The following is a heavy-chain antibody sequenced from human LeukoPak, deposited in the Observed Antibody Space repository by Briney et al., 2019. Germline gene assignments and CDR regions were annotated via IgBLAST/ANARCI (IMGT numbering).Heavy chain of an antibody. CDR1: GYTFTSYY. Sequence: WASVKVSCKSSGYTFTSYYMHWVRQAPGQGLDGMGWMNPNSGNTGYAQKFQGRVTMTRNTSISTAYMELSSLRSEDTAVYYCARGKVFPYYYGSGSLLAPMFDPWGQGTLVTVSS. CDR3: ARGKVFPYYYGSGSLLAPMFDP. CDR2: MNPNSGNT. J-gene: IGHJ5*02. V-gene: IGHV1-8*02. D-gene: IGHD3-10*01.